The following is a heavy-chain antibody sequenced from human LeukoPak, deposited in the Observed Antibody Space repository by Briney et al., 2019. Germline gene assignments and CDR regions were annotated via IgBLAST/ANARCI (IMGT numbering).Heavy chain of an antibody. D-gene: IGHD3-9*01. V-gene: IGHV1-18*01. Sequence: ASVKVSCKASGYTFTSYGISWVRQAPGQGLEWMGWISAYNGNTNYAQKLQGRVTMTTDTSTSTAYMELRSLRSDDTAVYYCARGSVYFEAFYYMDVWGKGTTVTISS. CDR2: ISAYNGNT. J-gene: IGHJ6*03. CDR3: ARGSVYFEAFYYMDV. CDR1: GYTFTSYG.